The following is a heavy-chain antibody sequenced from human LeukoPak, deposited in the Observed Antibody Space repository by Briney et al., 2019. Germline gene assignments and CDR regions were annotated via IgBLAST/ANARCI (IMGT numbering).Heavy chain of an antibody. CDR3: ASLASEWELPEVDY. Sequence: PGGSLRLSCAASGFTFSSYAMNWVRQAPGTGLEWVSYISPSSTLMYYADSVKGRFTISRDNAKKSLFLKMNSLRAEDTAVYYCASLASEWELPEVDYWGLGTLVTVSS. D-gene: IGHD1-26*01. J-gene: IGHJ4*02. CDR1: GFTFSSYA. V-gene: IGHV3-48*01. CDR2: ISPSSTLM.